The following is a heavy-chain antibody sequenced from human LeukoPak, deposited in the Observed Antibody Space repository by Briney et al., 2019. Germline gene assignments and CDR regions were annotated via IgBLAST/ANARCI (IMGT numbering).Heavy chain of an antibody. J-gene: IGHJ4*02. D-gene: IGHD6-19*01. CDR2: INPNSGGT. CDR3: ARDPETYSSGWYVGDY. V-gene: IGHV1-2*02. Sequence: GASVKVSCKASGYTFTGYYMHWVRQAPGQGLEWMGWINPNSGGTNYAQKFQGRVTMTRDTSISTAYMELSRLRSDDTAVYYCARDPETYSSGWYVGDYWGQETLVTV. CDR1: GYTFTGYY.